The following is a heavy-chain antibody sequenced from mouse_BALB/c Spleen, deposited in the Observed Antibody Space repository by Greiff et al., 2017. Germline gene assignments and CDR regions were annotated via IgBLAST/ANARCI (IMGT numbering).Heavy chain of an antibody. V-gene: IGHV2-4-1*01. D-gene: IGHD4-1*01. CDR2: IWSGGST. CDR1: GFSLTSYG. Sequence: QDQLQQSGPGLVQPSQSLSITCTVSGFSLTSYGVHWVRQSPGKGLEWLGVIWSGGSTDYNAAFISRLSISKDNSKSQVFFKMNSLQADDTAIYYCARGDWDHAMDYWGQGTSVTVSS. J-gene: IGHJ4*01. CDR3: ARGDWDHAMDY.